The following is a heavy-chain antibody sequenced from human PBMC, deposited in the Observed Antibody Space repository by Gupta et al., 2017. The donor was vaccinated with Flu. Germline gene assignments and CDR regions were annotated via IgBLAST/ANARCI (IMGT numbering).Heavy chain of an antibody. J-gene: IGHJ4*02. V-gene: IGHV3-53*02. D-gene: IGHD1-26*01. CDR3: ARDGRGGDLDS. CDR2: IHADGQT. Sequence: EVRLVETGGGLIQPGGSLRRPCVVAGFSVSFMYMSWVRQAPGKGLEWVSVIHADGQTFYADSVQGRFVISRDNSKNTLFLQMNSLRVEDTAEYYCARDGRGGDLDSWGQGTLVTVST. CDR1: GFSVSFMY.